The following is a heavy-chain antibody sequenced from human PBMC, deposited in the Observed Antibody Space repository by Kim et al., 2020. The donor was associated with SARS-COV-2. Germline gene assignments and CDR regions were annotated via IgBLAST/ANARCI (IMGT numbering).Heavy chain of an antibody. V-gene: IGHV3-74*01. Sequence: GGSLRLSCAASGFTFSSYWMHWVRQAPGKGLVWVSRINTDGTTTSYADSVKGRFTISRDNAKNTLYLQMNSLRVEDTAVHYCARGYSGNYRIDYWGQGTL. CDR1: GFTFSSYW. D-gene: IGHD1-26*01. CDR3: ARGYSGNYRIDY. J-gene: IGHJ4*02. CDR2: INTDGTTT.